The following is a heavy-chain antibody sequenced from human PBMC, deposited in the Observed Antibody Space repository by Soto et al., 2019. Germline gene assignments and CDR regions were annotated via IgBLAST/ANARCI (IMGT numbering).Heavy chain of an antibody. J-gene: IGHJ4*02. CDR1: GFTFSSYW. Sequence: DVKLVESGGGLVQPGESLRLSCAASGFTFSSYWMHWFRQDPGMGLVWVATINPEGTATQYADFVKGRFTVSRDNARTTLFLQMNGLRAEHTALYYCAKDLSWGQSDYWGRGTLVTVSS. CDR2: INPEGTAT. D-gene: IGHD3-16*01. CDR3: AKDLSWGQSDY. V-gene: IGHV3-74*02.